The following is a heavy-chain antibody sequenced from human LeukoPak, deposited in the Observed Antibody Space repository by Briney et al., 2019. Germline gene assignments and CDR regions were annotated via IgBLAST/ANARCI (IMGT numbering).Heavy chain of an antibody. CDR2: ISAGGGST. CDR3: ATGRSGWYDYFDY. Sequence: GGSLRLSCAASGFAFSKYAMSWDRQAPGKGLEWISAISAGGGSTYYADSVKGQFTISRDNPKNTVFLQMNFLGAEDTAVYYCATGRSGWYDYFDYWGQGTLVTVSS. CDR1: GFAFSKYA. D-gene: IGHD6-19*01. J-gene: IGHJ4*02. V-gene: IGHV3-23*01.